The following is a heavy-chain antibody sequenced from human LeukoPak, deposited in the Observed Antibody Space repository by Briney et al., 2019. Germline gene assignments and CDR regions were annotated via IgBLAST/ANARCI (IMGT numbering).Heavy chain of an antibody. J-gene: IGHJ4*02. V-gene: IGHV3-23*01. CDR3: AKSIRLGELSLYLGDY. CDR1: GFTFSSYG. D-gene: IGHD3-16*02. CDR2: ISGSGGST. Sequence: GGSLRLSCAASGFTFSSYGMSWVRQAPGKGLEWVSAISGSGGSTYYADSVKGRFTISRVNSKNTLYLQMNSLRAEDTAVYYCAKSIRLGELSLYLGDYWGQGTLVTVSS.